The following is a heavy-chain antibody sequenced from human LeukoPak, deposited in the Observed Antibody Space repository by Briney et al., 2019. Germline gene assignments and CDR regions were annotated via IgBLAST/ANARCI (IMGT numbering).Heavy chain of an antibody. J-gene: IGHJ4*02. V-gene: IGHV4-4*02. Sequence: SETLSLTCAVSGGSISRSVWWCWLRPPPGKGLEWIGEIYHSGSTNCNPSLKSRVTISVDNSKNQFSLKLSSVTAADTAIYYCASKSYSGSYTFDYWGQGTLVTVSS. CDR1: GGSISRSVW. D-gene: IGHD1-26*01. CDR2: IYHSGST. CDR3: ASKSYSGSYTFDY.